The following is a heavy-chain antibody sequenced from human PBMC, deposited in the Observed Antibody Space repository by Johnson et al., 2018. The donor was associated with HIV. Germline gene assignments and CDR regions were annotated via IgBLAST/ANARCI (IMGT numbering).Heavy chain of an antibody. D-gene: IGHD2-15*01. CDR1: GFIFSTAA. J-gene: IGHJ3*02. Sequence: VQLVESGGGLVQPGGSLRLSCAASGFIFSTAAMHWVRQAPGKGLEYVASISINGDTTYYARSVQDRFTISRDNSKNTLYLQMDSLRAEDMAIYYCARGYCSGGICYPNDAFDIWGQGTIVTVSS. CDR2: ISINGDTT. CDR3: ARGYCSGGICYPNDAFDI. V-gene: IGHV3-64*01.